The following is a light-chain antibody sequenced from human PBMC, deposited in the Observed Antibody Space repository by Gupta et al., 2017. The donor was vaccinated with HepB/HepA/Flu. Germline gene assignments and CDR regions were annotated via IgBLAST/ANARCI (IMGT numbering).Light chain of an antibody. CDR3: SSYTSSSISV. V-gene: IGLV2-14*03. J-gene: IGLJ1*01. Sequence: QSALTQPASVSGSPGQAITISCTGTSSDFDNYKYVSWYQQHPGKAPKLMIYDVSYRPSGVSNRSSGSKSANTASLTISGLQAEDEADYYCSSYTSSSISVFGTGTKVTV. CDR2: DVS. CDR1: SSDFDNYKY.